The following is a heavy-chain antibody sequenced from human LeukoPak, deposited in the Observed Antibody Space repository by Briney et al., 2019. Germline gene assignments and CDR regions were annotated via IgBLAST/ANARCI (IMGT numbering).Heavy chain of an antibody. Sequence: SVKVSCKASGGTFSSYAISWVRQAPGQGLEWMGGIIPIFGTASYAQKFQGRVTITADESMSTAYMELSSLRSEDTAVYYCARARSETYYYDSSGYPYWGQGTLVTVSS. V-gene: IGHV1-69*13. J-gene: IGHJ4*02. CDR1: GGTFSSYA. D-gene: IGHD3-22*01. CDR3: ARARSETYYYDSSGYPY. CDR2: IIPIFGTA.